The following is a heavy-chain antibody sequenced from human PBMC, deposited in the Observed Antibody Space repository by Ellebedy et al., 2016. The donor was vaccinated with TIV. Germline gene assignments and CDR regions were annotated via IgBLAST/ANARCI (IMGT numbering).Heavy chain of an antibody. CDR1: GFTFSTYA. J-gene: IGHJ4*02. V-gene: IGHV3-30*07. CDR2: ISYDGSNK. Sequence: GESLKISCAASGFTFSTYAMHWVRQAPGKGLEWVTIISYDGSNKYYGDSVKGRFTISRDNAENSLYLQMNSLRAEDTAIYYCARSLAAADTTFWGQGTLVTVSS. CDR3: ARSLAAADTTF. D-gene: IGHD6-13*01.